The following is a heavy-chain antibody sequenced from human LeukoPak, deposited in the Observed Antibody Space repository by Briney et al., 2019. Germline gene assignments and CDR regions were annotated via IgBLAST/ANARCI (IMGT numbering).Heavy chain of an antibody. CDR2: IKGDGSET. Sequence: GGSLRLSCAASGFRFSGYWMTWVRQAPGKGLEWVANIKGDGSETSYVTSVKGRFTISRDNAENSLYLQMNSLRVEDTAFYYCARDLAYSRLDYWGQGMLVTVSS. J-gene: IGHJ4*02. CDR3: ARDLAYSRLDY. V-gene: IGHV3-7*01. CDR1: GFRFSGYW. D-gene: IGHD5-18*01.